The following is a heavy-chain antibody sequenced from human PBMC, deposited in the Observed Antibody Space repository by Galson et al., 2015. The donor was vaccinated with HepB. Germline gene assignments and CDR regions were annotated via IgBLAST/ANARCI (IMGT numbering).Heavy chain of an antibody. CDR1: GFTFSSYG. Sequence: SLRLSCAASGFTFSSYGMHWVRQAPGKGLEWVAVIWYDGSNKYYADSVKGRFTISRDNSKNTLYLQMNGLRAEDTAVYYCSREWGRNGYIEAFDYWGQGTLVTVSS. J-gene: IGHJ4*02. CDR3: SREWGRNGYIEAFDY. V-gene: IGHV3-33*08. CDR2: IWYDGSNK. D-gene: IGHD5-24*01.